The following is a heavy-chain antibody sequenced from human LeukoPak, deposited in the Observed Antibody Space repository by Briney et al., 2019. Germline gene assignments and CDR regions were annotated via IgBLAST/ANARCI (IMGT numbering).Heavy chain of an antibody. Sequence: PGESPKISCKGSGYSFTSYWIAWVRQMPGKGLEWMGIIYPGDPDTRYSPSFQGQVTFSADKSISTAYLQWSSLKASDTAIYYCARESGRVSDYWGQGTLVTVSS. CDR3: ARESGRVSDY. J-gene: IGHJ4*02. D-gene: IGHD2-15*01. CDR2: IYPGDPDT. V-gene: IGHV5-51*01. CDR1: GYSFTSYW.